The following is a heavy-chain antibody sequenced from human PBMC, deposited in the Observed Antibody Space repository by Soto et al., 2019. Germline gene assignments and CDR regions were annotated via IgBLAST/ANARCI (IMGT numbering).Heavy chain of an antibody. J-gene: IGHJ4*02. CDR3: ARQYPSSSYFDS. V-gene: IGHV4-4*02. Sequence: SETLSLTCAVSSASISNTNWWIWVRQPPGKGLVWIGEIYHSGSTNYNPSLKSRVTMSVDKSKNQFSLKLNSVTAADTAVYYCARQYPSSSYFDSWGQGTLVTVSS. CDR2: IYHSGST. D-gene: IGHD6-6*01. CDR1: SASISNTNW.